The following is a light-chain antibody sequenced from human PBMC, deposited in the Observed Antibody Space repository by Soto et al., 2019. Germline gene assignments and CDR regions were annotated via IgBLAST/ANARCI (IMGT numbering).Light chain of an antibody. CDR2: DAS. Sequence: DIQMTQSPSTLSASVGDRVTITCRASQTISSWLAWYQQKPGKAPKLLIYDASTLESGVLSRFSGSGSGTQFTLTISSLQPDDSATYYCQQYNSYWTFGQGTKVEIK. J-gene: IGKJ1*01. CDR3: QQYNSYWT. V-gene: IGKV1-5*01. CDR1: QTISSW.